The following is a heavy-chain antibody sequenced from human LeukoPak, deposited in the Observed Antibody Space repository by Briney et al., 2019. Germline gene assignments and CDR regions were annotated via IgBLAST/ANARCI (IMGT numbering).Heavy chain of an antibody. CDR3: ARDYFGSGNYYLPFEY. D-gene: IGHD3-10*01. Sequence: GGSLRLSCAASGFTFSSYSMTWVRQAPGKGLQWVSAISGSGGNTYYADSVKGRFTISRDNSKNTLYLQMISLRAEDTAVYYCARDYFGSGNYYLPFEYWGQGTLVTVSS. CDR2: ISGSGGNT. CDR1: GFTFSSYS. V-gene: IGHV3-23*01. J-gene: IGHJ4*02.